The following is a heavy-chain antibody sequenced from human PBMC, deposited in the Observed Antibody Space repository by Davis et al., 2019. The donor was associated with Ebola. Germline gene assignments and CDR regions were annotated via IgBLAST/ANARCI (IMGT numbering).Heavy chain of an antibody. V-gene: IGHV1-46*01. CDR3: ARDRYGYEAY. CDR2: INPSGGST. Sequence: AASVKVSCKASGYTFTSYGISWVRQAPGQGLEWMGIINPSGGSTSYAQKFQGRVTMTRDTSTSTVYMELSSLRSEDTAVYYCARDRYGYEAYWGQGTLVTVSS. D-gene: IGHD5-18*01. J-gene: IGHJ4*02. CDR1: GYTFTSYG.